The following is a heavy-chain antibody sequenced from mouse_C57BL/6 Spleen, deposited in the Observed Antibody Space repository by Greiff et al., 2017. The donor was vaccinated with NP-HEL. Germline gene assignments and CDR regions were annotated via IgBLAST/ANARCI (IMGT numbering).Heavy chain of an antibody. CDR1: GYTFTDYY. Sequence: EVQLQESGPELVKPGASVKISCKASGYTFTDYYMNWVKQSHGKSLEWIGDINPNDGGTSYNQKFKGKATLTVDKSSSTAYMELRSLTSEDSAVYYCARGRLLRLYWYFDVWGTGTTVTVSS. CDR3: ARGRLLRLYWYFDV. V-gene: IGHV1-26*01. CDR2: INPNDGGT. D-gene: IGHD2-3*01. J-gene: IGHJ1*03.